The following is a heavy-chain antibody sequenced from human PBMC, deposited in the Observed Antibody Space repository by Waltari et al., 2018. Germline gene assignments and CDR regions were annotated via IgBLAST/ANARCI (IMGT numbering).Heavy chain of an antibody. CDR3: AKVGSGWSQYFDY. Sequence: EVQLLESEGGLVQPGGSLRLSCAASGFTFSSYAMSWVRQAPGKGLEWVSAISGSGGSTYYADSVKGRFTISRDNSKNTLYLQMNSLRAEDTAVYYCAKVGSGWSQYFDYWGQGTLVTVSS. V-gene: IGHV3-23*01. CDR1: GFTFSSYA. D-gene: IGHD6-19*01. J-gene: IGHJ4*02. CDR2: ISGSGGST.